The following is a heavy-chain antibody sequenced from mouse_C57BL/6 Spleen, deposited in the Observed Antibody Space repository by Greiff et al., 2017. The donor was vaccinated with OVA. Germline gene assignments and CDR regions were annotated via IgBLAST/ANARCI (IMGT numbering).Heavy chain of an antibody. J-gene: IGHJ2*01. V-gene: IGHV5-6*02. D-gene: IGHD1-1*01. CDR3: ARHDHITTVGADY. CDR1: GFTFSSYG. CDR2: ISCGGSYT. Sequence: DVKLVESGGDFVKPGGSLKLSCAASGFTFSSYGMSWVRQTPDKRLEWVAIISCGGSYTYYPDSVKGRFTISRDNAKNTLYLQMSRLKSEDTAMYYSARHDHITTVGADYWGQGTTLTVSS.